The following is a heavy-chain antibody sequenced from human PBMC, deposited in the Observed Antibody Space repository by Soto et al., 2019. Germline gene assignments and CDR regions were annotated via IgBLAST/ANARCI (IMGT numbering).Heavy chain of an antibody. CDR1: GGSISSSSYY. J-gene: IGHJ4*02. Sequence: QLQLQESGPGLVKPSETLSLTCTVSGGSISSSSYYWGWIRQPPGKGLEWIGSIYYSGSTYYNPSLKSRVTISVDTXXNXFXXKLSSVTAADTAVYYCARHEGNYDILTGYSQFVDYWGQGTLVTVSS. V-gene: IGHV4-39*01. D-gene: IGHD3-9*01. CDR3: ARHEGNYDILTGYSQFVDY. CDR2: IYYSGST.